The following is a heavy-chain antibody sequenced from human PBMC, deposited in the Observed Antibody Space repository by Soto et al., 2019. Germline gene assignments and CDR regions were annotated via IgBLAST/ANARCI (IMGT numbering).Heavy chain of an antibody. V-gene: IGHV1-8*01. J-gene: IGHJ3*02. D-gene: IGHD3-10*01. Sequence: QVQLVQSGAEVKKPGASVKVSCKASGYTFTNYDINWVRQATGQGLEWMGWMNPNSGNTGYAQKFQGRVTMTRNTSISTAYNELSSLRSEDTAVYYCARGINYYDSGDDAFDIWGQGTMVTVSS. CDR2: MNPNSGNT. CDR3: ARGINYYDSGDDAFDI. CDR1: GYTFTNYD.